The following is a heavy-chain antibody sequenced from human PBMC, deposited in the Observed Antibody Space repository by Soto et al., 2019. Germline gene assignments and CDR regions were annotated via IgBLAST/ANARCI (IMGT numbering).Heavy chain of an antibody. CDR2: ISAHNGNT. CDR1: GYTFTSYG. D-gene: IGHD1-1*01. CDR3: ARGRYGDY. Sequence: QVHLVQSGAEVKKPGASVKVSCKASGYTFTSYGINWVRQAHGQGLEWMGWISAHNGNTDYAQKLQGRVIVTRDTSTITAYLELRSLISDDTAVYYCARGRYGDYWGQGALVTVSS. V-gene: IGHV1-18*01. J-gene: IGHJ4*02.